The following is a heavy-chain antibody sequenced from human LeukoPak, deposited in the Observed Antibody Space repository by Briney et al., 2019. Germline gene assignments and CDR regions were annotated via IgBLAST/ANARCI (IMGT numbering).Heavy chain of an antibody. CDR1: GYTFINYF. CDR3: AREEMATSRGFDY. V-gene: IGHV1-46*01. Sequence: ASVKVSCKASGYTFINYFMHWVRQAPGQGLEWMGIINPSGGSTNYAEKFQGRVTMTRDTSTSTVYMELSSLRSEDTAVYYCAREEMATSRGFDYWGQGTLVTVSS. J-gene: IGHJ4*02. D-gene: IGHD5-24*01. CDR2: INPSGGST.